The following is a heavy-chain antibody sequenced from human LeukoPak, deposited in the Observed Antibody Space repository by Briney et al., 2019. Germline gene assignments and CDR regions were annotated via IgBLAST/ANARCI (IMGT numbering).Heavy chain of an antibody. J-gene: IGHJ6*02. Sequence: PGGSLRLPCAASGFTFSSYGMHWVRQAPGKGLEWVAVISYDGSDKYYADSVKGRFTISRDNSKNTLYLQMNSLRAEDTAVYYCARPAGTYDYSYGMDVWGQGTTVTVSS. CDR3: ARPAGTYDYSYGMDV. V-gene: IGHV3-30-3*01. D-gene: IGHD6-19*01. CDR1: GFTFSSYG. CDR2: ISYDGSDK.